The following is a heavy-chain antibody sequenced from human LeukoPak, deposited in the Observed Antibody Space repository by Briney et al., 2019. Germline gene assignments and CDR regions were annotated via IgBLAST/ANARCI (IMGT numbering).Heavy chain of an antibody. J-gene: IGHJ4*02. V-gene: IGHV4-34*01. CDR2: INHSGST. D-gene: IGHD3-22*01. Sequence: PSETLSLTCAVYGGSFSGYYWSWIRQPPGKGLEWIGEINHSGSTNYNPPLKSRVTISVDTSKNQFSLKLSSVTAADTAVYYCARTDSSGYSSDYWGQGTLVTVSS. CDR3: ARTDSSGYSSDY. CDR1: GGSFSGYY.